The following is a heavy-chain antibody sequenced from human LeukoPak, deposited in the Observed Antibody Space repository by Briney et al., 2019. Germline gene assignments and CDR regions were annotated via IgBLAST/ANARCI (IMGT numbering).Heavy chain of an antibody. Sequence: PSETLSLTCTVSGVSISSSNSYWGWIRQPPGKGLEWIGSIYYSGNTYYNASLKSQVSISIDTSKNQFSLKLSSVTAADTAVYYCARHWARWLQLSGAIDYWGQGTLVTVSS. CDR1: GVSISSSNSY. D-gene: IGHD5-24*01. J-gene: IGHJ4*02. V-gene: IGHV4-39*01. CDR3: ARHWARWLQLSGAIDY. CDR2: IYYSGNT.